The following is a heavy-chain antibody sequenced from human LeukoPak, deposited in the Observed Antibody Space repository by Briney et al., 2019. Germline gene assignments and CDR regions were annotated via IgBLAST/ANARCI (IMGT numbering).Heavy chain of an antibody. CDR1: GYTFSNFG. CDR3: ARGQGGYDAKNNWFDP. Sequence: ASVKVSCKASGYTFSNFGISWVRQAPGQGLEWIGWISTYNGNTNFGQNLQGRLTMTTDTSTSTAYMELTSLTSDDTAVYYCARGQGGYDAKNNWFDPWGQGTLVTVSS. V-gene: IGHV1-18*01. J-gene: IGHJ5*02. D-gene: IGHD3-16*01. CDR2: ISTYNGNT.